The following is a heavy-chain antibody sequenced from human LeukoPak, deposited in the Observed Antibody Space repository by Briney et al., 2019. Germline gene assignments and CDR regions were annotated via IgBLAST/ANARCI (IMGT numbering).Heavy chain of an antibody. CDR1: GFTFSSYW. V-gene: IGHV3-7*01. J-gene: IGHJ4*02. Sequence: GGSLRLSCAASGFTFSSYWVSWVRQAPGKGLEWVANIKQDGSEKYYVDSVKGRFTISRDNAKNSLYLQMNSLRAEDTAVYYCARDPDSSGWHDYWGQGTLVTVSS. CDR2: IKQDGSEK. CDR3: ARDPDSSGWHDY. D-gene: IGHD6-19*01.